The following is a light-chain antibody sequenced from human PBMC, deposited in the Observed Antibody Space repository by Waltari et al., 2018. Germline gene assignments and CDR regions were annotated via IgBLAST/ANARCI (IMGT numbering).Light chain of an antibody. V-gene: IGKV1-5*03. CDR3: QQYISYPWS. CDR1: QSINRW. Sequence: SPPRLPASVGDRVTSTCRASQSINRWLAWYQQRPGQAPKLLFSESSTLASGVPSRFSGSGSGTDLTLTINGLQPDDFATYYCQQYISYPWSFGLGTKVE. CDR2: ESS. J-gene: IGKJ4*01.